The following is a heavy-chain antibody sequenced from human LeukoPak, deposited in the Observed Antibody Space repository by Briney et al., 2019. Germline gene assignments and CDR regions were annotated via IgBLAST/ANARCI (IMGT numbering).Heavy chain of an antibody. Sequence: GGSLRLSCAASGFTVSGNYMSWVCQAPGKGLEWVSVIYRGGNTHYADSVKGRFTISRDNSKNTLYLQMNSLRAEDTAVYYCARVVEYEGHFDHWGQGTLVTVSS. CDR1: GFTVSGNY. CDR3: ARVVEYEGHFDH. D-gene: IGHD2-21*01. CDR2: IYRGGNT. V-gene: IGHV3-53*01. J-gene: IGHJ4*02.